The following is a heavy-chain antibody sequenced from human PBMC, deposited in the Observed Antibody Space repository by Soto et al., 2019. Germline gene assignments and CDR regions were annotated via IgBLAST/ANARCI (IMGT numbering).Heavy chain of an antibody. J-gene: IGHJ4*01. V-gene: IGHV1-18*04. CDR2: ISAYSGNT. Sequence: QVQLVQSGAEVKKPGASVKVSCKASGYTFTTYGITWVRQAPGQGLEWMGWISAYSGNTNYAQKLQGRVNVTTDTSTNTAYMDLRSLRSDDTAVYYCARVVKAGDYGDYGRYYFDYWGHGTLVTVSS. D-gene: IGHD4-17*01. CDR3: ARVVKAGDYGDYGRYYFDY. CDR1: GYTFTTYG.